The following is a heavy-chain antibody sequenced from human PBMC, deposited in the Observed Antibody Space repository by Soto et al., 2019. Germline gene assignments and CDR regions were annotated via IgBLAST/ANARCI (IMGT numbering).Heavy chain of an antibody. CDR1: GDSISNTNW. J-gene: IGHJ4*02. Sequence: QVQLQESGPGLVRPSGTLSLTCTVSGDSISNTNWWSWVRQPPGKGLEWIGEIYHSGSTNYNPSLKSRVSISVDQSKNQFSLNLTSVTAADTAVYFCAKRSLRRLRFVETHWGQGTLVTVSS. CDR2: IYHSGST. D-gene: IGHD3-3*01. V-gene: IGHV4-4*02. CDR3: AKRSLRRLRFVETH.